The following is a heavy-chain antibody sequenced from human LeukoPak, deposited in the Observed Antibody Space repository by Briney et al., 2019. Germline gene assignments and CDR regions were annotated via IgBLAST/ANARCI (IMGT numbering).Heavy chain of an antibody. Sequence: SETLSLTCTVSGYSISSGYYWGWIRQPPGKGLEWIGSIYHSGSTYYNPSLKSRVTISVETSKSQFSLKLNSVTAADTAVYYCASVEEVGATAYFDYWGQGTLVTVSS. V-gene: IGHV4-38-2*02. J-gene: IGHJ4*02. CDR1: GYSISSGYY. CDR2: IYHSGST. D-gene: IGHD1-26*01. CDR3: ASVEEVGATAYFDY.